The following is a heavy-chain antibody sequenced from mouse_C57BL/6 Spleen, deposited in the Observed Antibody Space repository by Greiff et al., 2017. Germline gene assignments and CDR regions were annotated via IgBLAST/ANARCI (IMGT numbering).Heavy chain of an antibody. V-gene: IGHV14-4*01. CDR3: TTAAQAAYFDY. D-gene: IGHD3-2*02. J-gene: IGHJ2*01. Sequence: VQLQQSGAELVRPGASVTLSCTASGFNIKDDYMHWVKQRPEQGLEWIGWIDPENGDTEYASKFQGKATITADTSSNTAYLQLSSLTSEDTAVYYCTTAAQAAYFDYWGQGTTLTVSS. CDR2: IDPENGDT. CDR1: GFNIKDDY.